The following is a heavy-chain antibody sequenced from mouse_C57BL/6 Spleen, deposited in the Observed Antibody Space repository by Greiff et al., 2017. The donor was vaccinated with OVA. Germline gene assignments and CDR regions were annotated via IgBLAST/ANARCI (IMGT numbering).Heavy chain of an antibody. V-gene: IGHV5-4*01. Sequence: DVKLVGSGGGLVKPGGSLKLSCAASGFTFSSYAMSWVRQTPEKRLEWVATISGGGSYTYYPDNVKGRFTISRDNAKNNLYLQMSHLKSEDTAMYYCARDRNYALDYWGQGTTLTVSS. CDR3: ARDRNYALDY. D-gene: IGHD2-1*01. CDR1: GFTFSSYA. CDR2: ISGGGSYT. J-gene: IGHJ2*01.